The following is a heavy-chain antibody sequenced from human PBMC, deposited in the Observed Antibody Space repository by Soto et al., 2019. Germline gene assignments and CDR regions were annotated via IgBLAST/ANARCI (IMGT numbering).Heavy chain of an antibody. V-gene: IGHV3-23*01. CDR1: GFTFSSYA. D-gene: IGHD6-19*01. J-gene: IGHJ4*02. Sequence: GGSLRLSCAASGFTFSSYAMSWVRQAPGKGLEWVSAIIGSGGSTYYADSVKGRFTISRENSKNTQYLQRNNLRAKDTVVIYGAKPRARYRSGWYGGSDYWGQGTIVTVSS. CDR2: IIGSGGST. CDR3: AKPRARYRSGWYGGSDY.